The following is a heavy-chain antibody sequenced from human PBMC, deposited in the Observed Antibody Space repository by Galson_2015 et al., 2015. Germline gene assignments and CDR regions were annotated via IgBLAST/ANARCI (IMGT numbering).Heavy chain of an antibody. CDR1: GFTFSSYP. CDR3: ARDKEMRAADYYVDY. V-gene: IGHV3-30*01. CDR2: ISYNGNIQ. J-gene: IGHJ4*02. D-gene: IGHD6-13*01. Sequence: SLRLSCAASGFTFSSYPMHWVRQAPGKGLEWVAVISYNGNIQYYADSVKGRFTISRDNSKNTLYLQMNSLRAEDTAVYYCARDKEMRAADYYVDYWGQGTLGTVSS.